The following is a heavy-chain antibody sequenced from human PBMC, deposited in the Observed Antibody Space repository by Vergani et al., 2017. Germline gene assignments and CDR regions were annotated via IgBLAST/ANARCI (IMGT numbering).Heavy chain of an antibody. D-gene: IGHD3-10*01. J-gene: IGHJ4*02. CDR1: GFTFGDYA. CDR3: AKAHYYGSGSQDY. CDR2: IRYDGSNK. Sequence: VQLVESGGGLVQPGRSLRLSCTASGFTFGDYAMSWFRQAPGKGLEWVAFIRYDGSNKYYADSVKGRFTISRDNSKNTLYLQMNSLRAEDTAVYYCAKAHYYGSGSQDYWGQGTLVTVSS. V-gene: IGHV3-30*02.